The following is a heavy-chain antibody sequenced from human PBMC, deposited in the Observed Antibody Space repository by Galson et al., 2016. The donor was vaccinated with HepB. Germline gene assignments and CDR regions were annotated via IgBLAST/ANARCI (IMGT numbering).Heavy chain of an antibody. D-gene: IGHD1-26*01. Sequence: SLRLSCAASGFTFSDAWMSWVRQAPGKGLEWVGLIKSKIEGKTTVYAAPVKGRFIISRDDSEGTVYLQLDSLQSENTAVYYCTSGSRWAGRWELDVWGKGTTVTVSS. CDR1: GFTFSDAW. CDR2: IKSKIEGKTT. V-gene: IGHV3-15*01. J-gene: IGHJ6*04. CDR3: TSGSRWAGRWELDV.